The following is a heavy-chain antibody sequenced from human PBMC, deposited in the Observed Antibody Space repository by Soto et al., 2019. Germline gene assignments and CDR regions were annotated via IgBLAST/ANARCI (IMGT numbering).Heavy chain of an antibody. D-gene: IGHD2-2*01. CDR2: ISGSGGST. J-gene: IGHJ5*02. CDR3: AKWKDIVVVPAAMSPGGWFDP. V-gene: IGHV3-23*01. CDR1: GFTFSSYA. Sequence: GGSLRLSCAASGFTFSSYAMSWVRQAPGKGLEWVSAISGSGGSTYYADSVKGRFTISRDNSKNTLCLQMNSLRAEDTAVYYCAKWKDIVVVPAAMSPGGWFDPWGQGTLVTVSS.